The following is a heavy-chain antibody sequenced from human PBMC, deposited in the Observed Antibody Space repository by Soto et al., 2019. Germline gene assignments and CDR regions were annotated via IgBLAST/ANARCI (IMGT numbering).Heavy chain of an antibody. Sequence: PGVSLRLSCEASGFIFSSYAITWVRQAPGKGLELVSTISGTGVNTYYADSVKGRFTVSRDNSKNTLYLQMNSLRAEDTAVYYCARGMYGSGNYYIEDAFDMWGQGTMVTVSS. CDR1: GFIFSSYA. D-gene: IGHD3-10*01. J-gene: IGHJ3*02. CDR2: ISGTGVNT. CDR3: ARGMYGSGNYYIEDAFDM. V-gene: IGHV3-23*01.